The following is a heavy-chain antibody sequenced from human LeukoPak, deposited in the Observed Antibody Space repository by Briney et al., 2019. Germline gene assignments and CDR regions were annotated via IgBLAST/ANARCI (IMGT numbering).Heavy chain of an antibody. D-gene: IGHD7-27*01. J-gene: IGHJ5*02. Sequence: SETLSLTCTVSGASVTDYYWSWIRQSPGKGLEWISYIHHSGNSDYNPSLRSRVTASLDTSKSQFSLNLISVTAADTAVYYCTRGHWGLQSWSQGTLVTVSS. V-gene: IGHV4-59*02. CDR3: TRGHWGLQS. CDR1: GASVTDYY. CDR2: IHHSGNS.